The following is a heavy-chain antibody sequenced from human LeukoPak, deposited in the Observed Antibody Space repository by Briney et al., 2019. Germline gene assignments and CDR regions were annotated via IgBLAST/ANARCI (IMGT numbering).Heavy chain of an antibody. J-gene: IGHJ3*02. V-gene: IGHV3-21*01. CDR3: AKYWSGYYDDAFDI. D-gene: IGHD3-3*01. CDR1: GFTCSSYS. CDR2: VSTGSNYI. Sequence: GGSLRLSCTASGFTCSSYSLNWVRQAPGKGLEWVSSVSTGSNYIYYADSVKGRFTISRDNDKNSLYLQMNSLRVEDTAVYYCAKYWSGYYDDAFDIWGQGTMVTVSS.